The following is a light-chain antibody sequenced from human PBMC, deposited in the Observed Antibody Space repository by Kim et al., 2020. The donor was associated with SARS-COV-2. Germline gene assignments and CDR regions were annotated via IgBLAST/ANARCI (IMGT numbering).Light chain of an antibody. V-gene: IGLV3-21*04. CDR3: QVWDAGSVHVV. J-gene: IGLJ2*01. CDR1: NIGFKT. CDR2: NND. Sequence: APGTTASLTCGGSNIGFKTVHWYQQKPGLAPILVIYNNDDRPSGIPERFSGSSSGNTATLTISGVGAGDEADYYCQVWDAGSVHVVFGGGTKLTVL.